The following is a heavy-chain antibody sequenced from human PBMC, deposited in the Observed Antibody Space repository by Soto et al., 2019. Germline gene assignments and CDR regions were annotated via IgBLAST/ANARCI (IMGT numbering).Heavy chain of an antibody. CDR2: INHSGRT. Sequence: QVQLQQWGAGLLKPSETLSLTCAVYGGSISGHYWNWIRQPPGKGLEWIGEINHSGRTNYNPSLKSRVTISVDTSKNQFSLNLGSVTAADTAVYFCARGNIAAALVYWGQGTLVTVS. J-gene: IGHJ4*02. CDR1: GGSISGHY. CDR3: ARGNIAAALVY. V-gene: IGHV4-34*01. D-gene: IGHD6-13*01.